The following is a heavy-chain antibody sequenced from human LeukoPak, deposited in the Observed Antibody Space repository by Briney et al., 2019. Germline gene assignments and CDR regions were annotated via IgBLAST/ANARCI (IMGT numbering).Heavy chain of an antibody. V-gene: IGHV3-7*02. CDR2: INNDGSEK. J-gene: IGHJ4*02. CDR3: AATYYYDGSGDY. CDR1: GFTFSSYW. D-gene: IGHD3-22*01. Sequence: GGSLRLSCAASGFTFSSYWMTWVRQAPGKGLEWVANINNDGSEKNYVESVKGRFTISRDNAKNSLYLLMNSLRTEDTAVYYCAATYYYDGSGDYWGQGTLVTVSS.